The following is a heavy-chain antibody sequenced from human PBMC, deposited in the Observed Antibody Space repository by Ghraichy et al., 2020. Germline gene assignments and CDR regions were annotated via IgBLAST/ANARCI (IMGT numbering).Heavy chain of an antibody. J-gene: IGHJ4*02. CDR2: IYPGDSDT. V-gene: IGHV5-51*01. CDR3: ARPRNLREPWLDY. Sequence: GESLNISCKGSGYSFSNYWIGWVRQMPGKGLEWMGIIYPGDSDTRYSPSFQGQVTFSADKSINTAYLHWSSLKASDTAMYYCARPRNLREPWLDYWGQGTLVTVSS. CDR1: GYSFSNYW. D-gene: IGHD6-19*01.